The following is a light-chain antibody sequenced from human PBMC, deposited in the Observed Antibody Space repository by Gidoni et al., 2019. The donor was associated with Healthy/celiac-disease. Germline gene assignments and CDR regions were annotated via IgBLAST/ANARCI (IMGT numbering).Light chain of an antibody. J-gene: IGKJ4*01. V-gene: IGKV3-20*01. CDR2: GAS. CDR3: QQYGSSPVT. CDR1: QSVSSSS. Sequence: EIVLTQSPGTLSLSPGERATLSCRASQSVSSSSLAWYQQKPGQAPRLLIYGASSRATGIPDRFSGSGSGTDVTLNISRLEPEDFAVYYCQQYGSSPVTFGGGTKVEIK.